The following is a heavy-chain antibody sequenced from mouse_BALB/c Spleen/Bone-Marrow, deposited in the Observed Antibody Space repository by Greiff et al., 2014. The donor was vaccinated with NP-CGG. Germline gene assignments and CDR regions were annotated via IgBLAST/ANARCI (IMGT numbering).Heavy chain of an antibody. D-gene: IGHD2-4*01. CDR2: ISGGGSYT. CDR3: ARHAYYDQTEVSFVY. V-gene: IGHV5-9-2*01. CDR1: GFSFNSYG. J-gene: IGHJ3*01. Sequence: EVKLVESGGGLVKSGGSLKLSCAASGFSFNSYGMSWVRQTPEKRLEWVATISGGGSYTFYPDSVKGRFTISRDNAKNNLYLQLSSLRSEDTAVYYCARHAYYDQTEVSFVYWGQGTLVTVPA.